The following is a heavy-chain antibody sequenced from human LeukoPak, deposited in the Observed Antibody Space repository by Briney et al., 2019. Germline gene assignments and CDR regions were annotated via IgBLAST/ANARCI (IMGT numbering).Heavy chain of an antibody. CDR3: ARQGYISGQGFRNNWFDP. V-gene: IGHV4-59*01. CDR1: GGSISNYY. CDR2: IDYSGST. J-gene: IGHJ5*02. Sequence: SETLSLTCTVSGGSISNYYWNWIRQPPGKGLEWIGYIDYSGSTNYNPSLKSRVTISLATSENQFSLKLSSVTAADTAVYYCARQGYISGQGFRNNWFDPWGQGSLVTVSS. D-gene: IGHD6-19*01.